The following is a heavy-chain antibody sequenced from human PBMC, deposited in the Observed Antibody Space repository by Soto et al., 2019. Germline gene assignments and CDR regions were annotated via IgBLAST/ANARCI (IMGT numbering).Heavy chain of an antibody. D-gene: IGHD3-10*01. Sequence: ASVKVSCKASGYTFTGYYMHWVRQAPGQGLEWMGWINPNSGGTNYAQKFQGRVTMTRDTSISTAYMELSRLRSGDTAVYYCATSRITMVRGVIFNWFDPWGQGALVTVSS. CDR1: GYTFTGYY. J-gene: IGHJ5*02. V-gene: IGHV1-2*02. CDR2: INPNSGGT. CDR3: ATSRITMVRGVIFNWFDP.